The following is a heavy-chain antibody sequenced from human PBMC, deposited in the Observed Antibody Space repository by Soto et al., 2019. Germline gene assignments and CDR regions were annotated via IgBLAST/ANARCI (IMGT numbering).Heavy chain of an antibody. D-gene: IGHD2-21*01. J-gene: IGHJ2*01. CDR1: GGSISSYY. CDR2: IYYSGST. Sequence: QVQLQESGPGLVKPSETLSLTCTVSGGSISSYYWSWIRQPPGKGLEWIGYIYYSGSTNYNPSLKTRVTISVDTSKSQFSLKLSSVTAADTAVYYCARGSPPDRYCGGDCPYDLRAYFDLWGRGTLVTVSS. V-gene: IGHV4-59*01. CDR3: ARGSPPDRYCGGDCPYDLRAYFDL.